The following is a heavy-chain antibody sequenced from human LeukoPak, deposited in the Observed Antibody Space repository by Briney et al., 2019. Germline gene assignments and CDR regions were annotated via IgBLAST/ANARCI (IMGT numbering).Heavy chain of an antibody. CDR2: IYYSGIT. V-gene: IGHV4-59*08. D-gene: IGHD4-23*01. CDR1: GGSFSRYY. Sequence: SETLSLTCTVSGGSFSRYYWSGIRQPPGKGLVWIGYIYYSGITYYNPYCKSRVTISVDTSKNQFSLRLSSVTAADTAVYYCARLPPGGDYGGNPGSGAFDIWGHGTMVTVSS. CDR3: ARLPPGGDYGGNPGSGAFDI. J-gene: IGHJ3*02.